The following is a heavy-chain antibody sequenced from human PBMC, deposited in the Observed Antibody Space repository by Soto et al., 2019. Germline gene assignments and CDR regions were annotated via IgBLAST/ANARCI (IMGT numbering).Heavy chain of an antibody. Sequence: PSETLSLTCTVSGGSISSYYWSWIRQPPGKGLEWIGYIYYSGSTNYNPSLKSRVTMSVDTSKNQFSLKLSSVTAADTAVYYCARRYGSAFDIWGQGTMVTVSS. CDR2: IYYSGST. V-gene: IGHV4-59*01. J-gene: IGHJ3*02. CDR3: ARRYGSAFDI. D-gene: IGHD3-10*01. CDR1: GGSISSYY.